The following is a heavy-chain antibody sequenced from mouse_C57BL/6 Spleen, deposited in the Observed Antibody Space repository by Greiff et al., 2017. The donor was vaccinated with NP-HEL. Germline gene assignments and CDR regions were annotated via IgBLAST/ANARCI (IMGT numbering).Heavy chain of an antibody. Sequence: LPPSLSSLLRPLASVPLSFTSSVFPFTNSSLPCVQQRPVHCLEWIGRIVPANGNTKYAPKFQGKATITADTSSNTAYLQLSSLTSEDTAIYYCARGDYFDYWGQGTTLTVSS. J-gene: IGHJ2*01. CDR1: VFPFTNSS. V-gene: IGHV14-3*01. CDR2: IVPANGNT. CDR3: ARGDYFDY.